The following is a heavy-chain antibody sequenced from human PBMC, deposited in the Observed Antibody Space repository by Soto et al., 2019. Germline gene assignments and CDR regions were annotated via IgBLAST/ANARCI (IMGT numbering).Heavy chain of an antibody. CDR3: AKVRIAAAETEFGVKVYYGMDV. J-gene: IGHJ6*02. D-gene: IGHD6-13*01. Sequence: QVQLVESGGGVVQPGRSLRLSCAASGFTFSSYGMHWVRQAPGKGLEWVAVISYDGSNKYYADSVKGRFTISRDNSKNTLYMQMNSLRAEDTAVYYCAKVRIAAAETEFGVKVYYGMDVWGQGTTVTVSS. V-gene: IGHV3-30*18. CDR1: GFTFSSYG. CDR2: ISYDGSNK.